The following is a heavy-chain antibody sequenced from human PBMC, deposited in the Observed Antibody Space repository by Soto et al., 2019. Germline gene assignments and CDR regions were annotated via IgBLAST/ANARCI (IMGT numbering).Heavy chain of an antibody. V-gene: IGHV4-31*03. CDR1: GGSISSGGYY. J-gene: IGHJ3*02. D-gene: IGHD2-15*01. Sequence: SETLSLTCTVSGGSISSGGYYWSWIRQHPGKGLEWIGYIYYSGSTYYNPSLKSRVTISVDTSKNQFSLKLSSVTAADTAVYYCARSSSVVVVVAATWSIRAFDIWGQGTMVTVSS. CDR3: ARSSSVVVVVAATWSIRAFDI. CDR2: IYYSGST.